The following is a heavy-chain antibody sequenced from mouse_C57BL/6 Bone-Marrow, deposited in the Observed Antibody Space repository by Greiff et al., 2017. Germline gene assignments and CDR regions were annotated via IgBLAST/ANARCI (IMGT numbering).Heavy chain of an antibody. V-gene: IGHV14-3*01. CDR1: GFNIKNTY. D-gene: IGHD6-5*01. J-gene: IGHJ4*01. CDR2: IDPANGTS. Sequence: EVQLQQSVAELVRPGASVKLSCTASGFNIKNTYMHWVKQRPEQGLEWIGRIDPANGTSKYAPNFQGKATITADTSSNPAYLQLSCLTSEDTAIYYCALPYLYYAMDYWGQGTSVTVSS. CDR3: ALPYLYYAMDY.